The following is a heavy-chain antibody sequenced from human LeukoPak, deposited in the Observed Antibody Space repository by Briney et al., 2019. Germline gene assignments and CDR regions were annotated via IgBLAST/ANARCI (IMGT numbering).Heavy chain of an antibody. Sequence: GGSLRLSCAASGFTFSSYWMHWVRHAPGKGLVWVSRINSDGYSTSYADSVKGRFTISRDNAKNTLNLQMNSLRAEDTAVYYCARYLATGYFDYWGQGSLVTVSS. V-gene: IGHV3-74*01. CDR3: ARYLATGYFDY. CDR2: INSDGYST. CDR1: GFTFSSYW. J-gene: IGHJ4*02.